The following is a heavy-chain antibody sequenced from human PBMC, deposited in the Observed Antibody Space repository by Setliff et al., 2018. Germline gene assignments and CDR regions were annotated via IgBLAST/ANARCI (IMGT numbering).Heavy chain of an antibody. V-gene: IGHV1-18*01. CDR2: INLNTGNI. Sequence: GASVKVSCKASGYTFTSYGISWVRQAPGQGLEWMGWINLNTGNIFYAQEFQGRVTLTRDTSISTAYMELTGLKYDDTAIYYCARDTLALGDITLFDYWGQGTLVTVSS. CDR3: ARDTLALGDITLFDY. D-gene: IGHD3-16*01. CDR1: GYTFTSYG. J-gene: IGHJ4*02.